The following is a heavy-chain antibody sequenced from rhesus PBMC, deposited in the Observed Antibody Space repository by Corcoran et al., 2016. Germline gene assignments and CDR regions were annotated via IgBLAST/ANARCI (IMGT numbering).Heavy chain of an antibody. V-gene: IGHV4-99*01. J-gene: IGHJ4*01. Sequence: QVQLQESGPGLVKPSETLSLTCAVSGYSISSGYYWGWIRQPPGKGLVYIGDISGSSGSTYYNPSLKSRVTISKDTSKNQFSLKLSSVTAADTAVYYCASHSSGRPFDYWGQGVLVTVSS. CDR3: ASHSSGRPFDY. CDR2: ISGSSGST. CDR1: GYSISSGYY. D-gene: IGHD2-21*01.